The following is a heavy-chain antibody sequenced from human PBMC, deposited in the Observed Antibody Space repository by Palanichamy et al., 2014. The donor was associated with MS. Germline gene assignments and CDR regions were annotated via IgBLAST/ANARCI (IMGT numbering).Heavy chain of an antibody. CDR2: VFPRDHGT. V-gene: IGHV5-51*01. D-gene: IGHD3-22*01. CDR3: VSRYDSSGYYRF. J-gene: IGHJ4*02. Sequence: EVQLLQSGAEVKKPGESLKISCKGSGYSFPDYWIGWVRQMPGKGLEWMGIVFPRDHGTKYSPSFRGQVTISADKSINTAYLQWNNLKVSDTGMYYCVSRYDSSGYYRFWGQGTLVTVSS. CDR1: GYSFPDYW.